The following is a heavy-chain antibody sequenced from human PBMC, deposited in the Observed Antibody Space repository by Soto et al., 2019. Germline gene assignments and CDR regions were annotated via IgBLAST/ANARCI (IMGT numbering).Heavy chain of an antibody. Sequence: QVQLVESGGGVVQPGRSLRLSCAASGFTFSSYGMHWVRQAPGKGLEWVAVIWYDGTNKYYADSVKGRFTISRDNSKNTLELQMNSLRAEDTAVYYCARDPTKRWLQIRRLYYGMDVWGQGTTVIVSS. CDR3: ARDPTKRWLQIRRLYYGMDV. CDR1: GFTFSSYG. J-gene: IGHJ6*02. V-gene: IGHV3-33*01. CDR2: IWYDGTNK. D-gene: IGHD5-12*01.